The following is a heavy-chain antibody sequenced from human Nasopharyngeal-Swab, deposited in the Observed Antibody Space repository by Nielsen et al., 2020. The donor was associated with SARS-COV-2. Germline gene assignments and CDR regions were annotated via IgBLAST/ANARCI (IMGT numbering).Heavy chain of an antibody. CDR2: ISGDGRTT. CDR3: AKDKFGETGYHYGMDV. D-gene: IGHD3-10*01. Sequence: GVLKISCAASRFTFDDYAMHWVRQAPGKGLEWVSLISGDGRTTYYVDSVKGRFTISRDNSKNSLYLQMNSLRIEDTALYYCAKDKFGETGYHYGMDVWGQGTTVIVSS. CDR1: RFTFDDYA. J-gene: IGHJ6*02. V-gene: IGHV3-43*02.